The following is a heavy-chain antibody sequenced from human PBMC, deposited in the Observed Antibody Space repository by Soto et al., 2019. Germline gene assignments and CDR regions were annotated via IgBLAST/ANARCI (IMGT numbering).Heavy chain of an antibody. CDR2: INYSGST. Sequence: QVQLQESGPGLVKPSQTLSLTCTVSGGSISSGGYYWSWLRQHPGKGRGWIGYINYSGSTYYNPSLKSRVTISLDTSKNQFSLKLSSVTAADTAVYYCARGRSITSPDPIGYWCQGTLVTVSS. J-gene: IGHJ4*02. V-gene: IGHV4-31*03. CDR1: GGSISSGGYY. D-gene: IGHD2-2*01. CDR3: ARGRSITSPDPIGY.